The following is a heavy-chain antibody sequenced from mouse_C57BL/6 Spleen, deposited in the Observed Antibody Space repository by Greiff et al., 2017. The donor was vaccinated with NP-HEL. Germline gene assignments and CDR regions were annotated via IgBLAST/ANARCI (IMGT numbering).Heavy chain of an antibody. D-gene: IGHD2-1*01. V-gene: IGHV7-3*01. CDR3: ARYFSRDGNYGFAY. J-gene: IGHJ3*01. CDR2: IRNKANGYTT. Sequence: EVKLMESGGGLVQPGGSLSLSCAASGFTFTDYYMSWVRQPPGKALEWLGFIRNKANGYTTEYSASVKGRFTISRDNSQSILYLQMNALRAEDSATYYCARYFSRDGNYGFAYWGQGTLVTVSA. CDR1: GFTFTDYY.